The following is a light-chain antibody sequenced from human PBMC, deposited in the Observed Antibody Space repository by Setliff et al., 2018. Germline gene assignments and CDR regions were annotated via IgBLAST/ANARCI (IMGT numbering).Light chain of an antibody. CDR3: LSYTSKTTHAL. J-gene: IGLJ2*01. Sequence: QSVLTQPAAVSGSPGQSITISCAGTSSDVGGYNYVSWYQQHPGKAPKLVIYDVSKRPSGVPDRFSGAKSGNTASLTVSGLQAEDEADYYCLSYTSKTTHALFAGGTKVTVL. CDR1: SSDVGGYNY. V-gene: IGLV2-14*03. CDR2: DVS.